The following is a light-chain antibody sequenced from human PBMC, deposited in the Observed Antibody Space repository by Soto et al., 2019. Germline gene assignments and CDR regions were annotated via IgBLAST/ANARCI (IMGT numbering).Light chain of an antibody. CDR1: SSDVGGYNY. J-gene: IGLJ1*01. Sequence: QSVLTQPATVSESPGQSITISCSGTSSDVGGYNYVSWYQQHPGKAPKLMISDVSNRPSGVSNRFSGSKSGNTASLTISGLQAEDEADYYCSSYTSSSTLSYVFGTGTRSPS. CDR3: SSYTSSSTLSYV. V-gene: IGLV2-14*01. CDR2: DVS.